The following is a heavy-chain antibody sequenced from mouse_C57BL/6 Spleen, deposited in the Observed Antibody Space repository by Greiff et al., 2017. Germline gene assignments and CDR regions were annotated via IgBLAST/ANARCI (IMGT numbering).Heavy chain of an antibody. V-gene: IGHV1-62-2*01. CDR1: GYTFTDYY. Sequence: LVESGAELVRPGASVKLSCKASGYTFTDYYINWVKQRPGQGLEWIARIYPGSGSIKYNEKFKDKATLTADKSSSTVYMELSRLTSEDSAVYFCARHEKSPHYGSSYAWFAYWGQGTLVTVSA. CDR3: ARHEKSPHYGSSYAWFAY. D-gene: IGHD1-1*01. CDR2: IYPGSGSI. J-gene: IGHJ3*01.